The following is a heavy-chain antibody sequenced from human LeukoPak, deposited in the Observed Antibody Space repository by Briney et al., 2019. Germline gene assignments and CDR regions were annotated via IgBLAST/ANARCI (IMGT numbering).Heavy chain of an antibody. CDR2: IYSGGST. D-gene: IGHD5-24*01. CDR1: GFTVSSNY. J-gene: IGHJ2*01. V-gene: IGHV3-53*01. Sequence: GGSLRLSCAASGFTVSSNYMSWVRQAPGKGLEWVSVIYSGGSTYYADSVKGRFTISRDNSKNTLYLQMNSLRAEDTVVYYCAREVVRDGYNVYWYFDLWGRGTLVTVSS. CDR3: AREVVRDGYNVYWYFDL.